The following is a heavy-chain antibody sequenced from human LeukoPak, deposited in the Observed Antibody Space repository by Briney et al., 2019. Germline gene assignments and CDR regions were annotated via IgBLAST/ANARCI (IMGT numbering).Heavy chain of an antibody. CDR3: ARGYYDYAWGSYRYYYMDV. V-gene: IGHV3-7*01. J-gene: IGHJ6*03. CDR1: GFTSSSYW. D-gene: IGHD3-16*02. Sequence: GGSLRLSCAVSGFTSSSYWMSWVRQAPGKGLEWVANIKQDGSEKYYVDSVKGRFTISRDNAKKLLYLQMNSLRAEDTAVYYCARGYYDYAWGSYRYYYMDVWGKGTTVTVSS. CDR2: IKQDGSEK.